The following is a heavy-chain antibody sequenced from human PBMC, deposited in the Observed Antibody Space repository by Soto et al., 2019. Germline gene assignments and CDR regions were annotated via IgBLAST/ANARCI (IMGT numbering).Heavy chain of an antibody. D-gene: IGHD1-1*01. CDR3: ARGRYGDY. CDR1: GYGFTTYG. V-gene: IGHV1-18*01. Sequence: QVHLVQSGAEVKKPGASVKVSCKGSGYGFTTYGITWVRQAPGQGLEWMAWISAHNGNTKYAQKLQGRVTVTRDTSTSTAYMELRSLRSDATAVYYCARGRYGDYWGQGALVTVSS. CDR2: ISAHNGNT. J-gene: IGHJ4*02.